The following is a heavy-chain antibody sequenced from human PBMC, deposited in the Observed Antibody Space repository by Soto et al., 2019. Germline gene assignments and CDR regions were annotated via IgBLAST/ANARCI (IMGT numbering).Heavy chain of an antibody. CDR3: ARDPFGSPGDYAFDY. J-gene: IGHJ4*02. Sequence: GGSLSLSCAASGFTFSSYGMHWVRQAPGKGLEWVAMIWYDGSYKYCADSVKGRFTISRDNSKNTLYLQMNSLRAEDTALYYCARDPFGSPGDYAFDYWGQGSLVTVSS. D-gene: IGHD2-21*01. CDR2: IWYDGSYK. V-gene: IGHV3-33*01. CDR1: GFTFSSYG.